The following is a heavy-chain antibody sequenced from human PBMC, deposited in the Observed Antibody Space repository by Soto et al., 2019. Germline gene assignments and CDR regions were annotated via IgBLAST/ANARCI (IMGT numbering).Heavy chain of an antibody. CDR3: ATRITVFGLLIPPFDT. Sequence: SETLSLTCAVYGGSLSVYYCSWIRQPPGKGLEWIGEINHSGSTNYNPSLKSRVTISLDTSKNQFSLRLSSVTAADTAIYYCATRITVFGLLIPPFDTWGQGTQVTVSS. CDR2: INHSGST. CDR1: GGSLSVYY. D-gene: IGHD3-3*01. J-gene: IGHJ5*02. V-gene: IGHV4-34*01.